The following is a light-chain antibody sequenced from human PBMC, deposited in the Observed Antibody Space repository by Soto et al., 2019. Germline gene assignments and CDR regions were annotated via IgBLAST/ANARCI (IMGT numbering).Light chain of an antibody. CDR3: QQYNRYPYT. J-gene: IGKJ2*01. CDR1: QSISSW. V-gene: IGKV1-5*01. CDR2: DAS. Sequence: DIQMTQSPSTLSASVGDRVTITCRASQSISSWLAWYQQKPGKAPKLLIYDASSLESGVPSRFSGSGSGTEFTLTISSRQPDDFAPYCRQQYNRYPYTFGQGTKLEIK.